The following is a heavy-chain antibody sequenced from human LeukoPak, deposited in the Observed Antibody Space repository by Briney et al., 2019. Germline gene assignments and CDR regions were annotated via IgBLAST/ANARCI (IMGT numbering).Heavy chain of an antibody. Sequence: PSETLSLTCTVSGGSISSYYWSWIRQPAGKGLEWIGRIYTSGSTNYNPSLKSRVTMSVDTSKNQFSLKLSSVTAADTAVYYCARVDVGLGTRLYYDSSGYSSHFEYWGQGTLVTVSS. J-gene: IGHJ4*02. V-gene: IGHV4-4*07. CDR2: IYTSGST. D-gene: IGHD3-22*01. CDR1: GGSISSYY. CDR3: ARVDVGLGTRLYYDSSGYSSHFEY.